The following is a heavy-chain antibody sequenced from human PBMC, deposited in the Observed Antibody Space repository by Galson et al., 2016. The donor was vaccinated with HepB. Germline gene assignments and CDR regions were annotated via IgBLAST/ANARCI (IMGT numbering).Heavy chain of an antibody. D-gene: IGHD6-13*01. CDR1: GFTFDSYR. Sequence: SLRLSCAASGFTFDSYRMSWVRQTLGKGLEWVANIRQDGSEKTYADPLKGRFTVSRDNAKSSLFLQMNSLRVEDTAVYYCARLRGPGYTSTWLFDSWGQGTLVTVST. V-gene: IGHV3-7*01. J-gene: IGHJ4*02. CDR3: ARLRGPGYTSTWLFDS. CDR2: IRQDGSEK.